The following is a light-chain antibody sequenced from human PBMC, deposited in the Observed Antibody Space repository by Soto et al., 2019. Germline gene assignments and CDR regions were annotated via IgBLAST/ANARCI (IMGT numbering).Light chain of an antibody. CDR2: GNS. V-gene: IGLV1-40*01. CDR1: SSNIGAGYD. Sequence: QTVVTQPPSVSGAPGQRVTISCTGSSSNIGAGYDVHWYQQLPGTAPKLLFYGNSNRPSGVPDRFSGSKSGTSASLAITGLQAEDEADYYCQSYDSSLSGWDVVFGGGTKVTVL. J-gene: IGLJ2*01. CDR3: QSYDSSLSGWDVV.